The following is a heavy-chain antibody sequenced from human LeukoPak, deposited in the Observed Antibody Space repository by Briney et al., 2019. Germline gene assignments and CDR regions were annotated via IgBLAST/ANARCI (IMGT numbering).Heavy chain of an antibody. D-gene: IGHD5-12*01. J-gene: IGHJ4*02. CDR2: ISSSSSYI. V-gene: IGHV3-21*01. CDR1: GFTFDSYN. Sequence: GGSLRLSCAASGFTFDSYNMNWVRQAPGKGLEWFSSISSSSSYIYYADSVKGRFTISRDNSKNTLYLQMNSLRAEDTAVYYCARDRRIVAGPPYYFDYWGQGTLVTVSS. CDR3: ARDRRIVAGPPYYFDY.